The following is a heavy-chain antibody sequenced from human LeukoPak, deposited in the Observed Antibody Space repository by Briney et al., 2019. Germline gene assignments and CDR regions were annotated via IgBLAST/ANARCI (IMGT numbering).Heavy chain of an antibody. J-gene: IGHJ4*02. Sequence: KSSETLSLTCTVSGGSISSYYWSWIRQPPGKGLEWIGYIYYSGSTNYNPSLKSRVTISVDTSKNQFSLKLSSVTAADTAVYYCARDLTDYMGYFDYWGQGTLVTVSS. V-gene: IGHV4-59*01. D-gene: IGHD4-11*01. CDR3: ARDLTDYMGYFDY. CDR2: IYYSGST. CDR1: GGSISSYY.